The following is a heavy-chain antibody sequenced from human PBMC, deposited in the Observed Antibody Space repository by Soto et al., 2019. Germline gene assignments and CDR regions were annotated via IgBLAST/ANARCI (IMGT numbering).Heavy chain of an antibody. V-gene: IGHV1-8*01. CDR2: MNPNSGNT. J-gene: IGHJ6*02. CDR1: GYTFTSYD. CDR3: ARGVRTGYCSSTSCYGSYYYYGMDV. Sequence: QVQLVQSGAEVKKPGASVKVSCKASGYTFTSYDINWVRQATGQGLEWMGWMNPNSGNTGYAQKFQGRVTMTRNTSISTAYMELSSLRSEVTAVYYCARGVRTGYCSSTSCYGSYYYYGMDVWGQGTTVTVSS. D-gene: IGHD2-2*01.